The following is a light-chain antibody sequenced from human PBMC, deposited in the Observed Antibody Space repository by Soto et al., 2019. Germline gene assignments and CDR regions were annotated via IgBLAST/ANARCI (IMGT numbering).Light chain of an antibody. CDR3: ASFTTSDTWV. J-gene: IGLJ3*02. V-gene: IGLV2-14*01. CDR1: SSDVGRYNF. Sequence: QSVLTQPASVSASPEQSITISCTGTSSDVGRYNFVSWYQQHPGEAPKLMIYEVTSRPSGVSSRFSGSKSGNTASLTISGLQTEDEADYYCASFTTSDTWVFGGGTKLTVL. CDR2: EVT.